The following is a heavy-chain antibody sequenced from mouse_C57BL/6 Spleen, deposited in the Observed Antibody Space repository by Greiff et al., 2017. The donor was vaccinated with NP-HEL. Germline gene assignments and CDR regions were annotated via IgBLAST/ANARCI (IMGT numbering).Heavy chain of an antibody. V-gene: IGHV1-81*01. CDR3: ARVITTVVATHYFDY. D-gene: IGHD1-1*01. CDR2: IYPRSGNT. CDR1: GYTFTSYG. Sequence: QVQLQQSGAELARPGASVKLSCKASGYTFTSYGISWVKQRTGQGLEWIGEIYPRSGNTYYNEKFKGKATLTADKSSSTAYMELRSLTSEDSAVYFCARVITTVVATHYFDYWGQGTTLTVSS. J-gene: IGHJ2*01.